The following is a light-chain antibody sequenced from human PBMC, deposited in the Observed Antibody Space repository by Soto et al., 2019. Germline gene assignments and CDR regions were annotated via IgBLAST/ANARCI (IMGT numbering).Light chain of an antibody. CDR2: AAY. CDR3: QHLKTYPLT. V-gene: IGKV1-9*01. Sequence: DIQLTQSPSFLSASVGDRVTITCRASQGISGYLAWYQQKPGKAPKLLIYAAYTLHSGVPSRFSGGGSGTEFTLTISSLQPEDCATYSCQHLKTYPLTFGGGTKVEIK. CDR1: QGISGY. J-gene: IGKJ4*01.